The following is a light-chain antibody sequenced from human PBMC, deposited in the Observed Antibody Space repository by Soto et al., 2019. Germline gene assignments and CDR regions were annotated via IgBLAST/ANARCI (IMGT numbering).Light chain of an antibody. CDR2: DAS. V-gene: IGKV3D-15*01. CDR3: LQRSDWPIT. CDR1: QSVNLN. J-gene: IGKJ5*01. Sequence: EIMMTQSPGTLSVSPGEGATLSCTASQSVNLNLAWYQQKPGQAPRLLIYDASTRATGFPARFSGSGYGTDFTLTISSLEPEDFAIYYCLQRSDWPITFGQGTRLEIK.